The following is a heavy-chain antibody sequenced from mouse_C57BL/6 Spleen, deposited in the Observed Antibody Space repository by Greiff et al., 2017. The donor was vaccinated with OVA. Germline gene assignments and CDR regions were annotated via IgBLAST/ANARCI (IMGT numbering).Heavy chain of an antibody. V-gene: IGHV1-26*01. CDR2: INPNNGGN. J-gene: IGHJ1*03. Sequence: EVQLQQSGPELVKPGASVKLSCKASGYTFTDYYMNWVKQSHGKSLEWIGDINPNNGGNSYNQKVKGKAQLTVDKSSSTAYMELRSLTSEDSAVYYCASRGYYGSSWYFDVWGTGTTVTVSS. D-gene: IGHD1-1*01. CDR3: ASRGYYGSSWYFDV. CDR1: GYTFTDYY.